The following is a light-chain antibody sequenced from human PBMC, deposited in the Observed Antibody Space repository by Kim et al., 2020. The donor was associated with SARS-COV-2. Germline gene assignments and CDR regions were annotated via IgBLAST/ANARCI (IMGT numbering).Light chain of an antibody. V-gene: IGKV3-11*01. Sequence: EVVLTQSPVTVSVPLGERVTLSCRSSESVKKYLAWYRQKPGQAPKLLIHDAVERAIGVAARISGNGSETDFSLTISKVETDDFAVYFCQHRSNWPPTFGGGAKVEIK. CDR3: QHRSNWPPT. J-gene: IGKJ4*01. CDR1: ESVKKY. CDR2: DAV.